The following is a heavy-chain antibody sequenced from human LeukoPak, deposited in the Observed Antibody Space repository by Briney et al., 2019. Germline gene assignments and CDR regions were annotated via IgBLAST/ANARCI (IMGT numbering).Heavy chain of an antibody. D-gene: IGHD6-19*01. Sequence: GGSLRLSCAASGFTLSSYAMIWVRQAPGKGREWVSGISGSDGSTYYADSVKGRFTISRDNSKNTLYLQMNSLRADDTAVYYSAKDIGRYSSGWYGPNWFDPWGQGTLVTVSS. J-gene: IGHJ5*02. CDR1: GFTLSSYA. CDR2: ISGSDGST. CDR3: AKDIGRYSSGWYGPNWFDP. V-gene: IGHV3-23*01.